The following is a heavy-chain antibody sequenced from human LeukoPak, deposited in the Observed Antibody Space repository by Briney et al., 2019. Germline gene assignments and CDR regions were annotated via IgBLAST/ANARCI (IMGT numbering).Heavy chain of an antibody. J-gene: IGHJ5*02. D-gene: IGHD6-19*01. CDR2: IYYSGST. Sequence: SQTLSLTCAVSGGSISSGGYSWSWIRQPPGKGLEWIGYIYYSGSTNYNPSLKSRVTISVDTSKNQFSLKLSSVTAADTAVYYCARAPEVGYSSGWYRRANNWLDPWGQGTLVTVSS. CDR1: GGSISSGGYS. CDR3: ARAPEVGYSSGWYRRANNWLDP. V-gene: IGHV4-30-4*07.